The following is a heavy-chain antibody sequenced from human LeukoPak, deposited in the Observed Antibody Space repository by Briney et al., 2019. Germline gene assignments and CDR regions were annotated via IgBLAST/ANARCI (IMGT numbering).Heavy chain of an antibody. Sequence: GGSLRLSCPASGFTFSGYGMHWVRQAPGEGLEWPAVISDIGSQKSYADSVKGRFTISRDNSKNTLFLQMNSLRPEDTAVYYCAKEYDSGWTSFDYWGRGTVVTVSS. CDR1: GFTFSGYG. CDR2: ISDIGSQK. D-gene: IGHD6-19*01. J-gene: IGHJ4*02. V-gene: IGHV3-30*18. CDR3: AKEYDSGWTSFDY.